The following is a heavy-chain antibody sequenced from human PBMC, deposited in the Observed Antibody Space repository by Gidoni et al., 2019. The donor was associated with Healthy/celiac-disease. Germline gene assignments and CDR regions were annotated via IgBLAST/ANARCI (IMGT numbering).Heavy chain of an antibody. D-gene: IGHD3-16*01. Sequence: EVQLLESGGGLVQPGGSLRLSCAASGFTFSSYAMSWVRQAPGKGLECVSAISGSGGSTYYADSVKGRFTISRDNSKNTLYLQMNSLRAEDTAVYYCAKVPSRGGVPELWYFDLWGRGTLVTVSS. V-gene: IGHV3-23*01. J-gene: IGHJ2*01. CDR1: GFTFSSYA. CDR2: ISGSGGST. CDR3: AKVPSRGGVPELWYFDL.